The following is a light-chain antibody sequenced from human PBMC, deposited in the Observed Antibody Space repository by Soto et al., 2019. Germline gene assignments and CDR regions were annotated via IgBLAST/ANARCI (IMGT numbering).Light chain of an antibody. J-gene: IGLJ1*01. Sequence: QSDLTQPASVSGSPGQSVTISCTGPRSDIGDSNFISWYQHSPGKAPRLLIYEVNNRPSGVSKRSSGSKAGNTASLTISGLLDDDEADYFCASFRSGTILVFGSGTKVTV. CDR2: EVN. CDR3: ASFRSGTILV. CDR1: RSDIGDSNF. V-gene: IGLV2-14*01.